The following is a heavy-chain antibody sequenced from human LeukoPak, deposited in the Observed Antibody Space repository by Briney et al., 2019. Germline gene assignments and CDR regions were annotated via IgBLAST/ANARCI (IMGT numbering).Heavy chain of an antibody. CDR1: GGSISSSSYH. D-gene: IGHD1-26*01. CDR3: ARYASGSYYRGIDY. CDR2: IDYSGST. J-gene: IGHJ4*02. Sequence: SETLSLTCTVSGGSISSSSYHWGWIRQPPGKGLEWIGSIDYSGSTYYDPSLKSRITISVDTSKIQFSLKLSSVTAADTAVYYCARYASGSYYRGIDYWGQGTLVTVSS. V-gene: IGHV4-39*07.